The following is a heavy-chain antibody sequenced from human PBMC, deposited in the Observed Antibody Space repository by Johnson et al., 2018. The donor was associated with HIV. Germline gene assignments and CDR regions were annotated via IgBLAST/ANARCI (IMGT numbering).Heavy chain of an antibody. CDR1: GLNVSSTY. CDR3: ALVLGALPGAFDI. D-gene: IGHD3-16*01. J-gene: IGHJ3*02. V-gene: IGHV3-53*01. CDR2: MYRGGST. Sequence: VQLVESGGGLIQPGGSLRLSCAASGLNVSSTYMSWVRQAPGKGLEWVSVMYRGGSTYDTDSVKGRFTISRDNSKNTLYIQMNSLRAEDTAVYYCALVLGALPGAFDIWGQGTLVTVSS.